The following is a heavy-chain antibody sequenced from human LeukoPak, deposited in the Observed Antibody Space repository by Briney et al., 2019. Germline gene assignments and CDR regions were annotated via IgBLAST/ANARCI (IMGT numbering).Heavy chain of an antibody. CDR3: SRHFRGYYYDSFYI. J-gene: IGHJ3*02. Sequence: SETLSLTCTVSGGSISRGTYYWGWIRQPPGKGLEWLGSIYYSGSTHHNPSLKSRGTISVDTSKNEFSLKLTSLTAADTAVYYCSRHFRGYYYDSFYIWGQGTMVTVSS. CDR2: IYYSGST. D-gene: IGHD3-10*01. V-gene: IGHV4-39*01. CDR1: GGSISRGTYY.